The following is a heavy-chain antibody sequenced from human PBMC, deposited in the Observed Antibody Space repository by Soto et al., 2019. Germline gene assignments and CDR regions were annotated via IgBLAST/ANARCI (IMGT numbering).Heavy chain of an antibody. CDR1: GGSISSYY. CDR2: IYYSGST. D-gene: IGHD3-3*01. Sequence: SETLSLTCTVSGGSISSYYWSWIRQPPGKGLEWIGYIYYSGSTNYNPSLKSRVTISVDTSKNQFSLKLSSVTAADTAVYYCARDFWSGREKYNWFDPWGQGTLVTVSS. CDR3: ARDFWSGREKYNWFDP. J-gene: IGHJ5*02. V-gene: IGHV4-59*01.